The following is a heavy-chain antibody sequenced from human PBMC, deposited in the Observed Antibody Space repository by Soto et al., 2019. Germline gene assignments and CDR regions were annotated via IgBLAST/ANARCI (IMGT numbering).Heavy chain of an antibody. CDR3: ARPFIVGSTTLGY. D-gene: IGHD1-26*01. V-gene: IGHV3-21*01. Sequence: PGGSLRLSCAASGFTFSAYTINWVRQAPGKGLEWVASITRDSNHIYFADSVKGRFTLSRDNAKNSVYLQMNSLRAEDTAIYFCARPFIVGSTTLGYWGQGTLVTVSS. CDR1: GFTFSAYT. J-gene: IGHJ4*02. CDR2: ITRDSNHI.